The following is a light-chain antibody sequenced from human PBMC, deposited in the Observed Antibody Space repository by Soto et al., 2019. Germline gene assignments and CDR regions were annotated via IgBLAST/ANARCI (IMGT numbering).Light chain of an antibody. Sequence: QSALTQPASVSGSLGQSITISCTGTSSDIGAYNYVSWYQQHPGKAPKLMIYEVTDRPSGVSNRFSGSKSGNTASLTISGLKAEDEADYYCSSYTSSSTYVFGTGTKLTVL. CDR1: SSDIGAYNY. V-gene: IGLV2-14*01. J-gene: IGLJ1*01. CDR3: SSYTSSSTYV. CDR2: EVT.